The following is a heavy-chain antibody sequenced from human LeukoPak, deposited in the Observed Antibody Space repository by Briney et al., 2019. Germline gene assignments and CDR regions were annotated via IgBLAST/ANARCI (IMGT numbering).Heavy chain of an antibody. J-gene: IGHJ5*02. CDR1: GYTFTGYY. D-gene: IGHD1-14*01. V-gene: IGHV1-69*06. CDR3: ARVLITSANWFDP. Sequence: ASVKVSCKASGYTFTGYYMHWVRQAPGQGLEWMGGIIPNFGTPNYAQKFQGRVTITADKSTSTAYMELSSLRSEDTAVYYCARVLITSANWFDPWGQGTLVTVSS. CDR2: IIPNFGTP.